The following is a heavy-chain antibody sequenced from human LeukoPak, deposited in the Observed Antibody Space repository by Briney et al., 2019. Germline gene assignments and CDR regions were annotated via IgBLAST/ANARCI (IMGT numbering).Heavy chain of an antibody. CDR2: IIEKGNA. Sequence: PSETLSLTCPLYRGSLSSYSWSWTWIRQTPEKALEWIGEIIEKGNANYSPSLKSRVTIDLDTSKNQFSLKLTSMTAADTAMYYCARGYYPPRWYFDLWGRGTLVTVSS. CDR3: ARGYYPPRWYFDL. J-gene: IGHJ2*01. D-gene: IGHD3-10*01. V-gene: IGHV4-34*01. CDR1: RGSLSSYS.